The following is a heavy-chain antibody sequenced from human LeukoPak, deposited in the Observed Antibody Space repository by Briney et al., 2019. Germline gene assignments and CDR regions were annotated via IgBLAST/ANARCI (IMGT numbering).Heavy chain of an antibody. J-gene: IGHJ4*02. CDR2: ISYDGSNK. CDR1: GFTFSSYA. V-gene: IGHV3-30*04. CDR3: ARGLLWFGELSRFDY. Sequence: PGRSLRLSCAASGFTFSSYAMHRVRQAPGKGLEWVAVISYDGSNKYYADSVKGRFTISRDNSKNTLYLQMNSLRAEDTAVYYCARGLLWFGELSRFDYWGQGTLVTVSS. D-gene: IGHD3-10*01.